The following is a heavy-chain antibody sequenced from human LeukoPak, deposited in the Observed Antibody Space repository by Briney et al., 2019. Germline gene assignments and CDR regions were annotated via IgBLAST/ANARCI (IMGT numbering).Heavy chain of an antibody. Sequence: GGSLRLSCAASGFTFSSYGMSWVRQAPGKGLEWVSDISGSGGDTYYADSVKGRFTISRDNSKNTLYLQMNSLRAEDTAVYYCAKVQCSSTSCYLYYYGTDVWGQGTTVTVSS. J-gene: IGHJ6*02. CDR2: ISGSGGDT. D-gene: IGHD2-2*01. V-gene: IGHV3-23*01. CDR1: GFTFSSYG. CDR3: AKVQCSSTSCYLYYYGTDV.